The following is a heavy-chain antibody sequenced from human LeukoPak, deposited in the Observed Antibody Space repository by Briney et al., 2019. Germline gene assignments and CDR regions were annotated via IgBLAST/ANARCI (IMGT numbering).Heavy chain of an antibody. Sequence: GGSLRLSCAASGFTFSSYAMHWVRQAPGKGLEWVAVISYDGSNKYYADSVKGRFTISRDNSKNTPYLQMNSLRAEDTAVYYCARDGPATTVTTLAFDNWGQGTMVTVSS. V-gene: IGHV3-30*04. CDR1: GFTFSSYA. J-gene: IGHJ3*02. CDR3: ARDGPATTVTTLAFDN. D-gene: IGHD4-17*01. CDR2: ISYDGSNK.